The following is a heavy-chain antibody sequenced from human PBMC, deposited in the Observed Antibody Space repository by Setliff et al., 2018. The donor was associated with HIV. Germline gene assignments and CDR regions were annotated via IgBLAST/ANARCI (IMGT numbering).Heavy chain of an antibody. J-gene: IGHJ4*02. CDR3: ARDLPSGFLDY. V-gene: IGHV3-74*01. Sequence: GGSLRLSCAASGFTFSTYWMHWVRQAPGKGLVWVSQISPDGSFTRYADSVKGRFTISRDSAKNTLYLHMNSLNGEDTAVYYCARDLPSGFLDYWGQGTLGTAPQ. D-gene: IGHD3-3*01. CDR2: ISPDGSFT. CDR1: GFTFSTYW.